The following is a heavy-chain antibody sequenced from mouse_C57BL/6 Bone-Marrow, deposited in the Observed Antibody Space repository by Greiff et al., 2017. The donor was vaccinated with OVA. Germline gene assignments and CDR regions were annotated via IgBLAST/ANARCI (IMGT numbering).Heavy chain of an antibody. CDR2: IDPSDSET. V-gene: IGHV1-52*01. Sequence: QVQLQQPGAELVRPGSSVKLSCKASGYTFTSYWMHWVKQRPIQGLEWIGNIDPSDSETHYNQKFKDKATLTVDKSSSTAYMQLSSLTSEDSAVYYGASESHRWAMGYWGQGTAVTVSA. CDR3: ASESHRWAMGY. CDR1: GYTFTSYW. J-gene: IGHJ4*01.